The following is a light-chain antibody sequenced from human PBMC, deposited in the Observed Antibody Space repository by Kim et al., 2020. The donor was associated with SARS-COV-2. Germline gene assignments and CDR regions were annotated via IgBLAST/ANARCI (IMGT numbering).Light chain of an antibody. V-gene: IGLV3-1*01. CDR2: QHD. J-gene: IGLJ2*01. CDR3: QAWDSSAAV. Sequence: MSPGQTARITCYGDKLGDKYAFWYQQKPGQSPVLVMFQHDKRPSGISQRFSGSNSGNTAILTISGTRTIDEADYYCQAWDSSAAVFGGGTQLTVL. CDR1: KLGDKY.